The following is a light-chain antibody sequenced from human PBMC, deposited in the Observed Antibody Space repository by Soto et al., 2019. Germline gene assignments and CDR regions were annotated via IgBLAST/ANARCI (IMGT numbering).Light chain of an antibody. V-gene: IGKV1-5*03. Sequence: DIQMTQSPSTLSASVGDRVTITCRASQSISNWLAWFQQKPGKAPKLLIYQASTLESGVPSRFSGSGFGTEFTLTISSLQPDDFATYYCQQYNTYWTFGQGTKVEIK. J-gene: IGKJ1*01. CDR2: QAS. CDR3: QQYNTYWT. CDR1: QSISNW.